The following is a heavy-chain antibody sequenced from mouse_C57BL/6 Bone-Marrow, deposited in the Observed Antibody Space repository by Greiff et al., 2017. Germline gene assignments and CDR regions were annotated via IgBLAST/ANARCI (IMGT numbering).Heavy chain of an antibody. CDR3: ARPYGEAMDY. V-gene: IGHV1-55*01. J-gene: IGHJ4*01. CDR1: GYTFTSYW. D-gene: IGHD1-1*02. CDR2: IYPGSGST. Sequence: VQLQQPGTELVKPGASVKLSCKASGYTFTSYWITWVKQRPGQGLEWIGDIYPGSGSTNYNEKFKSKATLTVDTSSSTAYMQLSSLTSEDSAVYYCARPYGEAMDYWGQGTSVTVSS.